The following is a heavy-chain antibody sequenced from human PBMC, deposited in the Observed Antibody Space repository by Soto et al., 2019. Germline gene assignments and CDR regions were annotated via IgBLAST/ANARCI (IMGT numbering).Heavy chain of an antibody. J-gene: IGHJ4*02. CDR2: TIYYDGDT. D-gene: IGHD5-18*01. V-gene: IGHV3-23*01. CDR1: GFTFSSYA. Sequence: EVQLLESGGGLVQPGGSLRLSCAASGFTFSSYAMSWVRQAPGKGLEWIGTIYYDGDTHYSPSLKSRVAISIDTSKNQLSLELTSLTAADTAVFYCARALGGYSYYFDYWGLGALVTVSS. CDR3: ARALGGYSYYFDY.